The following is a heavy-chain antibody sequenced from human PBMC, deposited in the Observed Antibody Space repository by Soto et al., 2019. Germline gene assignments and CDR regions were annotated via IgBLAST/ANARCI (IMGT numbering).Heavy chain of an antibody. CDR2: ASPDGSST. J-gene: IGHJ5*02. Sequence: PVGSLRLSCAASGFTFSNFWVHWVRQAPGKGLVWVSRASPDGSSTSYADSVKGRFTISRDNAKNMLYMEMNSLRAEDTAVYYCASHGSGDYFWFDPWGQGTLVTV. CDR1: GFTFSNFW. V-gene: IGHV3-74*01. D-gene: IGHD4-17*01. CDR3: ASHGSGDYFWFDP.